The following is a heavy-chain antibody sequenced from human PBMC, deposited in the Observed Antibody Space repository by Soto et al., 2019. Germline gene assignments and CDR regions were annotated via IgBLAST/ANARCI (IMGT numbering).Heavy chain of an antibody. CDR3: ARAKLDDFWSGYRGGYYYGMDV. Sequence: ESGGGVVQPGRSLRLSCAASGFTFSSYAMHWVRQAPGKGLEWVAVISYDGSNKYYADSVKGRFTISRDNSKNTLYLQMNSLRAEDTAVYYCARAKLDDFWSGYRGGYYYGMDVWGQGTTVTVSS. D-gene: IGHD3-3*01. CDR1: GFTFSSYA. J-gene: IGHJ6*02. CDR2: ISYDGSNK. V-gene: IGHV3-30-3*01.